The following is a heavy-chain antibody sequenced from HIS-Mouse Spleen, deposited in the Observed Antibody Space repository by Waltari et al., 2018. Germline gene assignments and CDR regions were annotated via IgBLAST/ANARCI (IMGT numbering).Heavy chain of an antibody. V-gene: IGHV4-39*07. CDR2: IYYSGST. Sequence: QLQLQESGPGLVKPSDTLSLPCTVSGGSISSSSYYWGWIRQPPGKGLEWIGSIYYSGSTYYNPSLKSRVTISVDTSKNQFSLKLSSVTAADTAVYYCARAPTGFLEWFDAFDIWGQGTMVTVSS. D-gene: IGHD3-3*01. J-gene: IGHJ3*02. CDR3: ARAPTGFLEWFDAFDI. CDR1: GGSISSSSYY.